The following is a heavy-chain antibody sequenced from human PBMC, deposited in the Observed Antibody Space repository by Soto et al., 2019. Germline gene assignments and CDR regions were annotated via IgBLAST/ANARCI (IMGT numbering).Heavy chain of an antibody. CDR1: GYTFTSYG. CDR3: ARDPPAQPIDVIAARGDY. CDR2: ISAYNGNT. D-gene: IGHD6-13*01. V-gene: IGHV1-18*01. J-gene: IGHJ4*02. Sequence: QVRLVQSGAEVKKPGASVKVSCKASGYTFTSYGISGVRQAPGQGLEWIGWISAYNGNTNYAQKLQGRVTMTTDTSTSTAYMELRSLRSDDTAVYYCARDPPAQPIDVIAARGDYWGQGTLVTVSS.